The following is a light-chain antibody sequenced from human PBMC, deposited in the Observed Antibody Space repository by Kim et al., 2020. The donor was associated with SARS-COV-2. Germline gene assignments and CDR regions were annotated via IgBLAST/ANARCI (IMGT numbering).Light chain of an antibody. Sequence: GHSITISCTGTSGDVCGYNYVSWYQQHPGKAPKLMIYDVSNRPSGVSNRFSGSKSGNTASLTISGLQAEDEADYYCSSYTSSGTRVFGGGTQLAVL. CDR1: SGDVCGYNY. V-gene: IGLV2-14*03. J-gene: IGLJ3*02. CDR2: DVS. CDR3: SSYTSSGTRV.